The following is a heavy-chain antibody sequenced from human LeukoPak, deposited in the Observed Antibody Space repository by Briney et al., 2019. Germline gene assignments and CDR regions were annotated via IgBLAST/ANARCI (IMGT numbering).Heavy chain of an antibody. CDR2: IYSGGTT. J-gene: IGHJ4*02. Sequence: GGSLRLSCAASGFTVSSNYMSWVRQAPGKGLEWVSVIYSGGTTYYADSVKGRFTISRDNSNNTVHLQMNSLRVEDTAMYYCARASRGYDFDYWGLGALVTVSS. V-gene: IGHV3-53*01. CDR1: GFTVSSNY. CDR3: ARASRGYDFDY. D-gene: IGHD2-15*01.